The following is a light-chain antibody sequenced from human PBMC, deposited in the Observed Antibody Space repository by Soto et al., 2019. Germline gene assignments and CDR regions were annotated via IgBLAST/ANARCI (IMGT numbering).Light chain of an antibody. CDR1: SSDVGGYNY. CDR2: EVS. CDR3: SSYTGSSTGV. Sequence: QSALTQPASVSGSPGQSITISCTGISSDVGGYNYVSWYQHHPGKVPKLLIYEVSNRPSGVSNRFSGSKSGNTASMTFSGLQDEDEADYYCSSYTGSSTGVFGGGTKLTV. V-gene: IGLV2-14*01. J-gene: IGLJ2*01.